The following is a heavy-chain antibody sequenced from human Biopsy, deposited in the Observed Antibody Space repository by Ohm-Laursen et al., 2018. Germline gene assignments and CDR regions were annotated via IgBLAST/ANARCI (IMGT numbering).Heavy chain of an antibody. CDR2: INSSGSTK. J-gene: IGHJ4*02. CDR1: RFPVSDYC. V-gene: IGHV3-11*01. CDR3: ARAVGIAAAPIDY. Sequence: GSLRLSCSASRFPVSDYCMSWIRQAPGRGLEWVSDINSSGSTKHHAESVKGRFTISRDNAMNSVYLQMNSLRGEDTAVYYCARAVGIAAAPIDYWGQGTLVTVSS. D-gene: IGHD2-15*01.